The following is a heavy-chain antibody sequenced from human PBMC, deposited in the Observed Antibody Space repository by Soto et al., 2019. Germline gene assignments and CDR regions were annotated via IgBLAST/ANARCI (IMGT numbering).Heavy chain of an antibody. Sequence: QVQLVQSGAEVKKPGSSVKVSCKASGGTFSSYTISWVRQAPGQGLEWMGRIIPILGIANYAQKFQGRVTITADKSTSTAYMELSSLRSEDTAEYYCATASLTTGLFDYWGQGTLVTVSS. J-gene: IGHJ4*02. CDR1: GGTFSSYT. V-gene: IGHV1-69*02. CDR2: IIPILGIA. CDR3: ATASLTTGLFDY. D-gene: IGHD4-17*01.